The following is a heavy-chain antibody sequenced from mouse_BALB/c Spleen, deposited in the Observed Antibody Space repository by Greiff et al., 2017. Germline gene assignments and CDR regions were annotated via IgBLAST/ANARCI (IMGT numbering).Heavy chain of an antibody. Sequence: EVQLHQSGAELVRPGALVKLSCKASGFNIKDYYMHWVKQRPEQGLEWIGWIDPENGNTIYDPKFQGKASITADTSSNTAYLQLSSLTSEDTAVYYCASLGRGFAYWGQGTLVTVSA. V-gene: IGHV14-1*02. CDR2: IDPENGNT. CDR3: ASLGRGFAY. CDR1: GFNIKDYY. J-gene: IGHJ3*01. D-gene: IGHD4-1*01.